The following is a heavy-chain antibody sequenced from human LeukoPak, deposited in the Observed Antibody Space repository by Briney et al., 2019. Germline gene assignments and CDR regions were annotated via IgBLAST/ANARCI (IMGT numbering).Heavy chain of an antibody. CDR3: AKGELYYGSGSSVDY. CDR2: ISNEGRVQ. J-gene: IGHJ4*02. Sequence: GGSLRLSCAASGFTFSDYGMHWVGQAPGKGLEWVTVISNEGRVQYYADSVKGRFTISRDNSKNTLYLQMNSLRAEDTAVYYCAKGELYYGSGSSVDYWGQGTLVTVSS. D-gene: IGHD3-10*01. CDR1: GFTFSDYG. V-gene: IGHV3-30*18.